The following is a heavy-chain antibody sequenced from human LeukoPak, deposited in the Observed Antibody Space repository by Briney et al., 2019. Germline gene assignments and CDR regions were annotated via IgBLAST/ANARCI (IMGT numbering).Heavy chain of an antibody. CDR1: GFILSNYW. CDR3: ARSGGYGWDY. Sequence: GGSLRLSCAASGFILSNYWMTWVRQAPGKALEWVANIKPDGSGEYYVDSLKGRFTISRDNAENSLFLQMNNLRVDDTAVYYCARSGGYGWDYWGQGAVVTVSS. D-gene: IGHD5-12*01. CDR2: IKPDGSGE. J-gene: IGHJ4*02. V-gene: IGHV3-7*01.